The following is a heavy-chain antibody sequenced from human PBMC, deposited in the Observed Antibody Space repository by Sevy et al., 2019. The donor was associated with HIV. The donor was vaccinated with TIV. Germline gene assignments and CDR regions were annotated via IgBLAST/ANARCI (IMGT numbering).Heavy chain of an antibody. J-gene: IGHJ6*02. CDR1: GFTFSDYY. Sequence: GGSLRLSCAASGFTFSDYYMSWIRQAPGKGLEWVSYISSSGNTIYYADSVKGRFTISRDNAKNSLYLQMNSLRAEDTAVYYCAGDERYCSGGSCYYYYYGMDVWGQGTTVTVSS. CDR3: AGDERYCSGGSCYYYYYGMDV. CDR2: ISSSGNTI. V-gene: IGHV3-11*01. D-gene: IGHD2-15*01.